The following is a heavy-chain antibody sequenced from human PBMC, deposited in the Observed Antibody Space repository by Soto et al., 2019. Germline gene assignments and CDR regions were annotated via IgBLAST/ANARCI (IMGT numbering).Heavy chain of an antibody. CDR2: ISSSGSTI. D-gene: IGHD3-22*01. CDR3: ATGGDSSGYYVGY. Sequence: GGSLRLSCAASGFTFSSYEMNWVRQAPGKGLEWVSYISSSGSTIYYADSVKGRFTISRDNAKNSLYLQMNSLRAEDTAVYYCATGGDSSGYYVGYWGQGTLVTVSS. CDR1: GFTFSSYE. J-gene: IGHJ4*02. V-gene: IGHV3-48*03.